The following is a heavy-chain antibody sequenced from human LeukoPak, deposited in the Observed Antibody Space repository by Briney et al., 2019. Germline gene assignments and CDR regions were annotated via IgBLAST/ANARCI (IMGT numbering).Heavy chain of an antibody. D-gene: IGHD3-9*01. J-gene: IGHJ4*02. CDR2: IGPNGAST. CDR1: GFTFSNHF. CDR3: VKDLTGTWSFDY. Sequence: GGSLRLSCSTSGFTFSNHFMHWVRQAPGKGLEYVSSIGPNGASTLYADSVRGRFTISRDNSKNALYLQLTSLRLEDTALYYCVKDLTGTWSFDYWGQGTLVTVSS. V-gene: IGHV3-64D*06.